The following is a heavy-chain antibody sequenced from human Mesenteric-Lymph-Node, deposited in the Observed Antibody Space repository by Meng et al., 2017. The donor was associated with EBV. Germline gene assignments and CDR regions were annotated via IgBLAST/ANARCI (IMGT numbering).Heavy chain of an antibody. CDR1: DVSGGSASYY. J-gene: IGHJ4*02. D-gene: IGHD2-15*01. CDR3: ARGPHPGYCYGGSCYD. CDR2: IYYTGFT. V-gene: IGHV4-61*01. Sequence: QESRPAMRKPSETLSPAGNVSDVSGGSASYYWSWIRQPPGKALEWIGYIYYTGFTDYNPSLQSRVTLSVDTSKNQFSLKLTSVTAADTAVYYCARGPHPGYCYGGSCYDWGQGTLVTVSS.